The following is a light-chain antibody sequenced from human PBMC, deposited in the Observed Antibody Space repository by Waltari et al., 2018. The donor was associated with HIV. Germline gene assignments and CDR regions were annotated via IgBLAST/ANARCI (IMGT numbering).Light chain of an antibody. Sequence: QSALTQPASVSGSPGQSITISCTGINVDVGAFKFVSWYQHHPGKAPKLILYEVHKRPSGVSDRFSGSKSGNSASLTISGLQTADEADYYCTSYTSGSVLFGGGTNLTVL. CDR3: TSYTSGSVL. CDR1: NVDVGAFKF. V-gene: IGLV2-14*01. CDR2: EVH. J-gene: IGLJ2*01.